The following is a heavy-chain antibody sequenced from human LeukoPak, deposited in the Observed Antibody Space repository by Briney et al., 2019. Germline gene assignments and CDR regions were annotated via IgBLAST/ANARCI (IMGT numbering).Heavy chain of an antibody. CDR3: ARVGEQLVPVDY. D-gene: IGHD6-13*01. CDR1: GFTFSSYS. V-gene: IGHV3-21*01. Sequence: GGSLRLSCAASGFTFSSYSMNWVRQAPGKGLEWVSSISSSSSYIYYADSVKGRFTISRDNAKNSLYLQMNSLRAEDTAVYYCARVGEQLVPVDYRGQGTLVTVSS. CDR2: ISSSSSYI. J-gene: IGHJ4*02.